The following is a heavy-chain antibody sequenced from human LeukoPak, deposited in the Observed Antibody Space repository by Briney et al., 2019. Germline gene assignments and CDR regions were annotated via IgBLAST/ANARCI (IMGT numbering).Heavy chain of an antibody. CDR3: AKDFPRTIYYDSSGYGFDY. Sequence: PGGSLRLSCAASGFTFSYYAMSWVRQAPGKGLEWVSAISGSGGSTYYADSVKGRFTISRDNSKNTLYLQMNSLRAEDTAVYYCAKDFPRTIYYDSSGYGFDYWGQGTLVTVSS. CDR2: ISGSGGST. CDR1: GFTFSYYA. J-gene: IGHJ4*02. D-gene: IGHD3-22*01. V-gene: IGHV3-23*01.